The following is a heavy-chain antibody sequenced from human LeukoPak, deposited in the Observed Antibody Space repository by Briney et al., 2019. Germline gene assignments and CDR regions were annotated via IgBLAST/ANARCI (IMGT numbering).Heavy chain of an antibody. D-gene: IGHD6-19*01. Sequence: SETLSLTCTVSGYSISSGYYWGWIRQPPGKGLEWIGSIYHSGSTYYNPSLKSRVTISVDTSKNQFSLKLSSVTAADTAVYYCARAGIAVAGFYYYYTDVWGKGTTVTVSS. V-gene: IGHV4-38-2*02. CDR3: ARAGIAVAGFYYYYTDV. CDR2: IYHSGST. J-gene: IGHJ6*03. CDR1: GYSISSGYY.